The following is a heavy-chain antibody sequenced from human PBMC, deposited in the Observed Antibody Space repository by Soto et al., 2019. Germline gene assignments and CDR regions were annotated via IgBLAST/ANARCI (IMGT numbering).Heavy chain of an antibody. Sequence: QVQLQESGPGLVKPSGTLSLTCAVSGGSISSSNWWSWVRQPPGKGLEWIGEIYHSGSTNYNPSLKSRVTISVDKSKNQFSLKLSSVTAADTAVYYCARDRSIAAAGNLDYYYYGMDVWGQGTTVTVSS. J-gene: IGHJ6*02. V-gene: IGHV4-4*02. CDR1: GGSISSSNW. CDR3: ARDRSIAAAGNLDYYYYGMDV. D-gene: IGHD6-13*01. CDR2: IYHSGST.